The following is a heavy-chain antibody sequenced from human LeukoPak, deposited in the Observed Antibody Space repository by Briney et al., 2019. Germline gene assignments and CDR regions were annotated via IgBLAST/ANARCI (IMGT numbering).Heavy chain of an antibody. J-gene: IGHJ4*02. V-gene: IGHV3-30*18. CDR2: ISYDGSNK. CDR1: GFTFSSYG. CDR3: TQDTDYFDY. Sequence: AGGSLRLSCAASGFTFSSYGMHWVRQAPGKGLEWVAVISYDGSNKYYADSVKGRFTISRDNSKNTLCLQMNSLRAEDTAVYYCTQDTDYFDYWGQGTLVTVSS.